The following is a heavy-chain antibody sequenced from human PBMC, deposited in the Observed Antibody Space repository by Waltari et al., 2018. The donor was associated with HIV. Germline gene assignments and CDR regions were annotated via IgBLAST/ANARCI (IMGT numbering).Heavy chain of an antibody. Sequence: QMQLVQSGAAGKKPGASVKVSCTASGYTFTGSYIPWVRQAPGQGLEWMGWINPKSDGTNYAQKFQGRVTMTRDTSTSTAYMELSRLRSDDTALYYCARDRIAVTGSYYYGMDVWGQGTTVTVSS. V-gene: IGHV1-2*02. J-gene: IGHJ6*02. D-gene: IGHD6-19*01. CDR2: INPKSDGT. CDR3: ARDRIAVTGSYYYGMDV. CDR1: GYTFTGSY.